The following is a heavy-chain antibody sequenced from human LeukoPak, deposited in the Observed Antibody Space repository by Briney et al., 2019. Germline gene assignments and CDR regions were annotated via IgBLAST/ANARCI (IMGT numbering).Heavy chain of an antibody. J-gene: IGHJ4*02. D-gene: IGHD6-25*01. CDR3: ARRQFSGNKPRQCVH. V-gene: IGHV4-39*01. CDR1: VGSVSISAYH. Sequence: SETLSLTCTVSVGSVSISAYHWGWIRQPPGKGLEWIGSIYYSGTTFYNPSLESRVTVAIDTSKDQFSLKLTSVTAEDTAVYYWARRQFSGNKPRQCVHWGQGTLVTVSS. CDR2: IYYSGTT.